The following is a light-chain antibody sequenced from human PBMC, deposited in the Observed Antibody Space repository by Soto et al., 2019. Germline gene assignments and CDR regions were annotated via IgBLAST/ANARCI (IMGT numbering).Light chain of an antibody. CDR1: SGYSNYK. Sequence: QLVLTQPPSASASLGASVTLTCTLSSGYSNYKVDWYQQRPGKGPRFVMRVGTGGIVGSKGDGIPDRFSVLGSGLNRYLTTKNIQEEDESDYHCGAEHGSGSNFVVVFGRGTKLTVL. J-gene: IGLJ2*01. CDR3: GAEHGSGSNFVVV. CDR2: VGTGGIVG. V-gene: IGLV9-49*01.